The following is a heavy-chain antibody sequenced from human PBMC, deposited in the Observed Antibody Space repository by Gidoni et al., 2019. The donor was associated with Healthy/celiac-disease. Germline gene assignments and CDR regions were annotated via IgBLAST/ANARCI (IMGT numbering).Heavy chain of an antibody. CDR2: IYYSGST. CDR3: ARETIWGSYRYIDY. CDR1: GGSISSYS. V-gene: IGHV4-59*01. J-gene: IGHJ4*02. D-gene: IGHD3-16*02. Sequence: QVQLQESGPGLVKPSETLSLTCTVSGGSISSYSWSWIRQPPGKGLEWIGYIYYSGSTNYNPSLKSRVTISVDTSKNQFSLKLSSVTAADTAVYYCARETIWGSYRYIDYWGQGTLVTVSS.